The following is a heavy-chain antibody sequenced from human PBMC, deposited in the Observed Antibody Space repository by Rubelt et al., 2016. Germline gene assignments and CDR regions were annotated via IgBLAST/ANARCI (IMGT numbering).Heavy chain of an antibody. Sequence: QVQLQQWGAGLLKPSETLSLTCAVYGGSFSGYYWIWIRQPPGKGLEWIGEINHSGSTNYNPSLKCRVTISVDTSKNHFSLRLSAVTAADTAVYYCARAPTTVTTIYYYGMDVWGQGTTVTVSS. J-gene: IGHJ6*02. V-gene: IGHV4-34*01. CDR2: INHSGST. D-gene: IGHD4-17*01. CDR1: GGSFSGYY. CDR3: ARAPTTVTTIYYYGMDV.